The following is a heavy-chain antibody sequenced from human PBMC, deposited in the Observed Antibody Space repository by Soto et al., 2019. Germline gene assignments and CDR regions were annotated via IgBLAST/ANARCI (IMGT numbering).Heavy chain of an antibody. V-gene: IGHV1-46*01. CDR2: INPSGGST. J-gene: IGHJ4*02. D-gene: IGHD6-19*01. CDR1: GYTFTSYY. CDR3: ARDRSIAVGTLDFDY. Sequence: GASVKVSCKASGYTFTSYYMHWVRQAPGQGLEWMGIINPSGGSTSYAQKFQGRVTMTRDTSTSTVYMELSSLRSEDTAVYYCARDRSIAVGTLDFDYWGQGTLVTVSS.